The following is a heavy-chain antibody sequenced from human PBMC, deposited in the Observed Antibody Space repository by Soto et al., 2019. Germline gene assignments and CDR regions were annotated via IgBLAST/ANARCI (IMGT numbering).Heavy chain of an antibody. Sequence: EVQLVESGGGLVKPGGSLRLSCEASGLSFSSTTMNWLRQAPGKGLEWASSITTSSNYIDYADSVKGRFTISRNNAKNSLYLQMNSLRAEDTAVYYCASGYFDYWGQGTLVTVSS. J-gene: IGHJ4*02. CDR3: ASGYFDY. V-gene: IGHV3-21*01. CDR2: ITTSSNYI. CDR1: GLSFSSTT.